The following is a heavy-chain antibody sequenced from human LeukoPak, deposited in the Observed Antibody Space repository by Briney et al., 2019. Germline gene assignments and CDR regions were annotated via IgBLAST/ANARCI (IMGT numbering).Heavy chain of an antibody. CDR1: GGSISSSSYY. D-gene: IGHD3-10*01. CDR3: ARGGEGGSGSYYRFRYYYYYMDV. J-gene: IGHJ6*03. CDR2: IYTSGSP. Sequence: SETLSLTCTVSGGSISSSSYYWSWIRQPAGKGLEWIGRIYTSGSPNYNPSLKSRVTMSVDTSKNQFSLKLSSVTAADTAVYYCARGGEGGSGSYYRFRYYYYYMDVWGKGTTVTISS. V-gene: IGHV4-61*02.